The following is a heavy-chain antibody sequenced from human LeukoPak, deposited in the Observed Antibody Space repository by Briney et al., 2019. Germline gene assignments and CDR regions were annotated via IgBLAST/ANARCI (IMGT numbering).Heavy chain of an antibody. D-gene: IGHD1-26*01. Sequence: GGSLRLSCAASGFTFSSYWMTWVRQAPGKGLEWVANIGEDGSEKYYVDSVKGRFTISRDNAKNSLFLQMNSLRVEDTAVYYCAREGAGGFDSWGQGTLVTVSS. CDR2: IGEDGSEK. V-gene: IGHV3-7*01. J-gene: IGHJ4*02. CDR1: GFTFSSYW. CDR3: AREGAGGFDS.